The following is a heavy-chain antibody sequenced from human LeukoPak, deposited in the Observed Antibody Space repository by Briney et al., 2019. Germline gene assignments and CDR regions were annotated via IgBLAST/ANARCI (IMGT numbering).Heavy chain of an antibody. CDR1: GFTFSRYW. CDR3: AGAVTSTEGY. D-gene: IGHD4-17*01. Sequence: GGSLRLSCAASGFTFSRYWMTWVRQAPGKGLEWVASINEDGSGKHYVDSVKGRFTISRDNAQKSVHLEMNSLRAEDTAVYYCAGAVTSTEGYWGQGTLVTVSS. V-gene: IGHV3-7*03. CDR2: INEDGSGK. J-gene: IGHJ4*02.